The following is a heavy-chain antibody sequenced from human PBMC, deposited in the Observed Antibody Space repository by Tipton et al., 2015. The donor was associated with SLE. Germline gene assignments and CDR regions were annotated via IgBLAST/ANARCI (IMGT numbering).Heavy chain of an antibody. CDR1: GYTFTSYG. J-gene: IGHJ5*02. V-gene: IGHV1-18*01. Sequence: QLVQSGAEVKKPGASVKVSCKASGYTFTSYGISWVRQAPGQGPEWMGWISAYNGNTNYAQKLQGRVTMTTDTSTSTAYMELRSLRSDDTSVYYCARDVGTYHYDSSGSLGGWLDPWGQRTVATVSS. D-gene: IGHD3-22*01. CDR2: ISAYNGNT. CDR3: ARDVGTYHYDSSGSLGGWLDP.